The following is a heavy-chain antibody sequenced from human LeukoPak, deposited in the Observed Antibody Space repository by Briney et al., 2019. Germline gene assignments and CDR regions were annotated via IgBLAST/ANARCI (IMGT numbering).Heavy chain of an antibody. V-gene: IGHV4-34*01. Sequence: PSETLSLTXAVYGGSFSGYYWSWIRQPPGKGLEWIGEINHSGSTNYNPSLKSRVTISVDTSKNQFSLKLSSVTAADTAVYYCASQNRAYCSGGSCYSGYYYYYYYMDVWGKGTTVTVSS. CDR3: ASQNRAYCSGGSCYSGYYYYYYYMDV. D-gene: IGHD2-15*01. CDR1: GGSFSGYY. CDR2: INHSGST. J-gene: IGHJ6*03.